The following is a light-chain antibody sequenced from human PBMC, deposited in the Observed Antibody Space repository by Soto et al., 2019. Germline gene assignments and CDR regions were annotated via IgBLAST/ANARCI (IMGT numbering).Light chain of an antibody. CDR1: SSDVGGYNY. CDR3: SSYTSSSNYV. V-gene: IGLV2-14*01. CDR2: DVS. J-gene: IGLJ1*01. Sequence: QSVRTQPAFVSGSPGQSITISCTGTSSDVGGYNYVSWYQQHPGKAPKLMIYDVSNRPSGVSNRFSGSKSGNTASLTISGLQAEDEADYYCSSYTSSSNYVFGTGTKVTVL.